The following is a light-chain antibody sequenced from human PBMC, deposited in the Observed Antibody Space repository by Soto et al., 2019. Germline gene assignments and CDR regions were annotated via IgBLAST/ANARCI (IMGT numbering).Light chain of an antibody. V-gene: IGKV3-15*01. J-gene: IGKJ3*01. Sequence: EIVMTQSPATLSVSPGERATLSCRASQSVNSNLAWYQQKPGQAPRLLIYGASTRATGIPARFRGSGSGTEFTLTISSLQSEDFAVYYCQQCNNWPFTFGPGTKVEIK. CDR2: GAS. CDR1: QSVNSN. CDR3: QQCNNWPFT.